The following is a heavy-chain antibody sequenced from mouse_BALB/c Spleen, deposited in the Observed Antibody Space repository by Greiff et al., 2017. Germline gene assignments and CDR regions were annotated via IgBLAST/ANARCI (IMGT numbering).Heavy chain of an antibody. V-gene: IGHV1S56*01. CDR1: GYTFTSYY. Sequence: QVQLQQSGPELVKPGASVRISCKASGYTFTSYYIHWVKQRPGQGLEWIGWIYPGNVNTKYNEKFKGKATLIADKSSSTAYMQLSSLTSEDSAVYFCAREEDGNYVYAMDYWGQGTSVTVSS. D-gene: IGHD2-1*01. CDR3: AREEDGNYVYAMDY. CDR2: IYPGNVNT. J-gene: IGHJ4*01.